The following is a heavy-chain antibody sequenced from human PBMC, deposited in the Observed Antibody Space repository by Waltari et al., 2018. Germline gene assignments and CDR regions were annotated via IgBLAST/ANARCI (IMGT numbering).Heavy chain of an antibody. J-gene: IGHJ4*02. CDR1: GFRFAVRA. V-gene: IGHV3-9*01. D-gene: IGHD3-3*01. Sequence: EVQLVESGGGLVQPGRSLRLSCVGSGFRFAVRAMDWVRQVPGKGLEWVSGINWNSGNIGYADSVKGRFTISRDNAKNSLYLQINSVRTEDTALYYCTSDAFGNSIGGVFDYWGQGTLVNVSS. CDR2: INWNSGNI. CDR3: TSDAFGNSIGGVFDY.